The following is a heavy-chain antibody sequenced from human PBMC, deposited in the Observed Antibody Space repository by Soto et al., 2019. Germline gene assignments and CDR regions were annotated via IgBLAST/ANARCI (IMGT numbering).Heavy chain of an antibody. CDR2: INAGNGNT. J-gene: IGHJ5*02. Sequence: ASVKVSCKASGYTFTSYAMHWVRQAPGQRLEWMGWINAGNGNTKYSQKFQGRVTITRDTSASTAYMELSSLRSEDTAVYYCARGPIVVVPAAIGWFDPWGQGTLVTVSS. D-gene: IGHD2-2*02. V-gene: IGHV1-3*01. CDR3: ARGPIVVVPAAIGWFDP. CDR1: GYTFTSYA.